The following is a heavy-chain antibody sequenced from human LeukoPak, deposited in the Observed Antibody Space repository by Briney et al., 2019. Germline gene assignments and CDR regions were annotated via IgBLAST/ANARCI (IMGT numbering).Heavy chain of an antibody. Sequence: GASVKVSCKASGGTFTSYAMNWVRQAPGQGLEWMGWINTNTGNPTYAQGFTGRFVFSLDTSVSTAYLQISSLKAEDTAVYYCARSETQFDWLPQKAWNWFDPWGQGTLVTVSS. D-gene: IGHD3-9*01. V-gene: IGHV7-4-1*02. J-gene: IGHJ5*02. CDR1: GGTFTSYA. CDR3: ARSETQFDWLPQKAWNWFDP. CDR2: INTNTGNP.